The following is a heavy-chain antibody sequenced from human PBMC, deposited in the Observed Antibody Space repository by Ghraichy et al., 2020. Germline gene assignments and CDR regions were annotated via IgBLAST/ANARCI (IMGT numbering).Heavy chain of an antibody. CDR2: IRSNAYGGTT. CDR1: GFSFGDYA. Sequence: GKSLNISCTGSGFSFGDYAMTWLRQAPGKGLEWVGFIRSNAYGGTTEYAASVKGTFTISRDDSKSIAYLQMNSLKTEDTAVYYCSREETSCSSTSCYLLDYWGQGTLVTVSS. CDR3: SREETSCSSTSCYLLDY. D-gene: IGHD2-2*01. J-gene: IGHJ4*02. V-gene: IGHV3-49*03.